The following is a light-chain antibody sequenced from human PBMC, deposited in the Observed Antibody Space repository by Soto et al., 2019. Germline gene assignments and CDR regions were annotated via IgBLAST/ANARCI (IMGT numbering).Light chain of an antibody. Sequence: QSALTQPASVSGYPGQSITISCTGTSSDVGGYNYVSWYQQHPGKAPKLMIYDVSNRPSGVSNRFSGSKSANTASLTISGLQAEDEADYYCSSYTSSSTRVFGTGTKLTVL. J-gene: IGLJ1*01. CDR3: SSYTSSSTRV. CDR1: SSDVGGYNY. V-gene: IGLV2-14*01. CDR2: DVS.